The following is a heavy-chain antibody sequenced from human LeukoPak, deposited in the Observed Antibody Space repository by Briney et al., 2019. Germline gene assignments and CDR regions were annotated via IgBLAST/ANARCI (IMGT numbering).Heavy chain of an antibody. CDR3: AQASSGWFAHYFEH. V-gene: IGHV3-9*01. Sequence: GRSLRLSCVVSGFTFDEYAMHWVRQVPGKGLEWISGISWGGNNIEYADSVKGRFTISRDNAKKCLFLEMNSLRPEDTALYYCAQASSGWFAHYFEHWGQGTLVTVSS. CDR2: ISWGGNNI. CDR1: GFTFDEYA. D-gene: IGHD6-19*01. J-gene: IGHJ4*02.